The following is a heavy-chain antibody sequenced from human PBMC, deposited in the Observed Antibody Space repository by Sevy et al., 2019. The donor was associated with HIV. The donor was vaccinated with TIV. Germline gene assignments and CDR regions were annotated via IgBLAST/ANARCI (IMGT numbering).Heavy chain of an antibody. J-gene: IGHJ5*02. Sequence: SETLSLTCAVHDGSFSGYYWNWIRQLPGKGLEWIGEINESGITYYNSSLKSRVTISVDTSKKQFSLKLNSVTAVDSAVYFCARSPPVVVVPGAPSWFDPWGHGTLVTVSS. V-gene: IGHV4-34*01. CDR2: INESGIT. D-gene: IGHD2-2*01. CDR3: ARSPPVVVVPGAPSWFDP. CDR1: DGSFSGYY.